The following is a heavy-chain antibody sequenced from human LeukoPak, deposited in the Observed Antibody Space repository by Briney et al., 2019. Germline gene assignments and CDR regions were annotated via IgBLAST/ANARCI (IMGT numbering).Heavy chain of an antibody. CDR3: ARGGIAAAGWFDP. Sequence: PSETLSLTCAVYGGSFSGYYWSWIRQPPGKGLEWIGEINHSGSTNYNPSLKSRVTISVDTSKNQFSLKLSSVTAADTAVYYCARGGIAAAGWFDPWGQGTLVTVSS. CDR2: INHSGST. V-gene: IGHV4-34*01. D-gene: IGHD6-13*01. J-gene: IGHJ5*02. CDR1: GGSFSGYY.